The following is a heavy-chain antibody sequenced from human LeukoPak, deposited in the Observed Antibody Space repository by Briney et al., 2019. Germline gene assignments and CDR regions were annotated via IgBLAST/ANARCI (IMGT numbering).Heavy chain of an antibody. CDR1: GFTFSSYA. V-gene: IGHV3-23*01. CDR3: AKGSSLDWYFDL. Sequence: HTGGSLRLSCAASGFTFSSYAMSWVRQAPGKGLEWVSAISGSGGSTYYADSVKGRFTISRDNSKNTLYLQMNSLRAEDTAVYYCAKGSSLDWYFDLWGRGTLVTVSS. J-gene: IGHJ2*01. CDR2: ISGSGGST.